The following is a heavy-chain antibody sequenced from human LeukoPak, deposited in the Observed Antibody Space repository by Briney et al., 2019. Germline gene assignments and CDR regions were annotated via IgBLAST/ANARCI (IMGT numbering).Heavy chain of an antibody. CDR1: GFTFSSYG. CDR2: IWYGGSNK. V-gene: IGHV3-33*01. D-gene: IGHD6-25*01. CDR3: ASPAALYYFDY. Sequence: GGSLRLSCAASGFTFSSYGMHWVRQAPGKGLEWVAVIWYGGSNKYYADSVKGRFTISRDNSKNTLYLQMNSLRAEDTAVYYCASPAALYYFDYWGQGTLVTVSS. J-gene: IGHJ4*02.